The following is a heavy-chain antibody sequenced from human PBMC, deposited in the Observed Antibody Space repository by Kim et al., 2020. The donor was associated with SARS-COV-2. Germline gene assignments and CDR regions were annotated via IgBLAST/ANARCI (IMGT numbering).Heavy chain of an antibody. Sequence: GGSLRLSCAASGFTFSDYYMSWIRQAPGKGLEWVSYISSSGSTIYYADSVKGRFTISRDNAKNSLYLQMNSLRAEDTAVYYCARGSPDIVVVPAAMLGYFQHWGQGTLVTVSS. CDR1: GFTFSDYY. D-gene: IGHD2-2*01. CDR2: ISSSGSTI. V-gene: IGHV3-11*04. J-gene: IGHJ1*01. CDR3: ARGSPDIVVVPAAMLGYFQH.